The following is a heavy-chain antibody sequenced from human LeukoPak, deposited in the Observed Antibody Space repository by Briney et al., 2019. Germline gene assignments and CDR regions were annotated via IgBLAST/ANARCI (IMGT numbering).Heavy chain of an antibody. V-gene: IGHV1-2*02. CDR3: ARAWRAAAGTSRPPYFDY. J-gene: IGHJ4*02. D-gene: IGHD6-13*01. CDR1: GYTFTSYG. Sequence: ASVKVSCKASGYTFTSYGISWVRQAPGQGLEWMGWMSPNSGDTNYAQAFQGRVTMTRDTSISTAYMELTRLKSDDTAVYYCARAWRAAAGTSRPPYFDYWGQGTLVTVSS. CDR2: MSPNSGDT.